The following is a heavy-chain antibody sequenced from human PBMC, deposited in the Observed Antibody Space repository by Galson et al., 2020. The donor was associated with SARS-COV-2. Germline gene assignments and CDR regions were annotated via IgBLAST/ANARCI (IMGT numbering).Heavy chain of an antibody. V-gene: IGHV4-39*01. CDR1: GGSISSNNYY. Sequence: PSETLSLTCSVSGGSISSNNYYWGWIRQPPGKGLEWIGTISYSGITYYNPSLKSRVTISVDTSKNQFSLKLSSVTAADTAVYYCAKISISSGAYYYMDVWGKGTTVTVSS. J-gene: IGHJ6*03. D-gene: IGHD6-6*01. CDR3: AKISISSGAYYYMDV. CDR2: ISYSGIT.